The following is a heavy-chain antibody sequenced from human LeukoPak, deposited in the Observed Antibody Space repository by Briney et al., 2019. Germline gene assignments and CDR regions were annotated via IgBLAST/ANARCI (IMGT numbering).Heavy chain of an antibody. V-gene: IGHV3-72*01. D-gene: IGHD4-23*01. CDR2: IRNKANSYTT. CDR3: ARRVFGGNCYYDY. CDR1: GFTFSDHY. J-gene: IGHJ4*02. Sequence: PGGSLRLSCAASGFTFSDHYMVWVRQAPGKGLEWVGRIRNKANSYTTDYAASVKGRFTISRDDSKNSLYLQMNSLKTEDTAVYYCARRVFGGNCYYDYWGQGALVTVSS.